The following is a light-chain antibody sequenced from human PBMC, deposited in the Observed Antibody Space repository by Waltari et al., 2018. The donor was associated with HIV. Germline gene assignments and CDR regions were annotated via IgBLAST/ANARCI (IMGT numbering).Light chain of an antibody. J-gene: IGLJ2*01. CDR1: NSDLVGYIY. Sequence: QSALTRPPPPPGSLGRSSPSPSTGTNSDLVGYIYFPCYQQHPGKAPKLVISEVTKRPSGVPDRFSGSKSGTTASLTVSGLQAEDEADYYCSSYADRNGFYVVFGGGTRLTVL. V-gene: IGLV2-8*01. CDR2: EVT. CDR3: SSYADRNGFYVV.